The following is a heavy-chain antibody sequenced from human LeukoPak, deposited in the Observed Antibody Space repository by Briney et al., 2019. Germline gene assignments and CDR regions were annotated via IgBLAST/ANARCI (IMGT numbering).Heavy chain of an antibody. J-gene: IGHJ4*02. D-gene: IGHD3-10*01. CDR1: GGSISSSSYY. CDR2: IYYSGST. CDR3: ARLRKGQLLWFGELWTVFDY. V-gene: IGHV4-39*01. Sequence: PSETLSLTCTVSGGSISSSSYYWGWIRQPPGKGLEWIGSIYYSGSTYYNPSLKSRVTISVDTSKNQFSLKLSSVTAADTAVYYCARLRKGQLLWFGELWTVFDYWGQGTLVTVSS.